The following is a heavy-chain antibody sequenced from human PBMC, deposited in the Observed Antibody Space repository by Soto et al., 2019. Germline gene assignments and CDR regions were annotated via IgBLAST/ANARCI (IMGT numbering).Heavy chain of an antibody. J-gene: IGHJ4*02. D-gene: IGHD3-16*01. CDR3: ARALTRGGVDY. Sequence: GGSLRLSCAASGFTFSSYDMHWVRQATGKGLEWVSAIGTAGDTYYPGSVKGRFTISRENAKNSLYLQMNSLRAGDTAVYYCARALTRGGVDYWGQGTLVTVSS. CDR2: IGTAGDT. CDR1: GFTFSSYD. V-gene: IGHV3-13*01.